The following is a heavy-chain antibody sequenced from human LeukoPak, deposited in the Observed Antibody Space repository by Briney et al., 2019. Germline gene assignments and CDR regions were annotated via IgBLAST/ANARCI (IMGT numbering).Heavy chain of an antibody. CDR1: GGTFSSYA. J-gene: IGHJ4*02. D-gene: IGHD3-9*01. CDR3: ATLTGYYKGDY. Sequence: ASVKVSCKASGGTFSSYAISWVRQAPGQGLEWMGGIIPIFGTANYAQKFQGRVTITADKSTSTAYMELSSLRSEDTAVYYCATLTGYYKGDYWGQGTLVTVSS. V-gene: IGHV1-69*06. CDR2: IIPIFGTA.